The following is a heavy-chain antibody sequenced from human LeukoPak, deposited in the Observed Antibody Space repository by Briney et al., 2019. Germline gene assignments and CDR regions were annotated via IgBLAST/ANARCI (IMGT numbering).Heavy chain of an antibody. CDR1: GGSFSGYY. V-gene: IGHV4-34*01. D-gene: IGHD2-15*01. J-gene: IGHJ5*02. CDR3: AILAEYCNSGSCYLGWFDP. Sequence: SETLSLTCAVYGGSFSGYYWSWIRQPPGKGLEWIGEINHSGSTNYNPSLKSRVTISVDTSKNQFSLKLSSVTAADTAVCYCAILAEYCNSGSCYLGWFDPWGQGTLVTVSS. CDR2: INHSGST.